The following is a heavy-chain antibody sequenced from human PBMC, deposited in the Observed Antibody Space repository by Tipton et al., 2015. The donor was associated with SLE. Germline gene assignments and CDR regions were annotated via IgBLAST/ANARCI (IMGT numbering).Heavy chain of an antibody. V-gene: IGHV4-4*08. D-gene: IGHD2-21*01. J-gene: IGHJ6*03. CDR2: IYTSGST. Sequence: LRLSCTVSGGSISSYYWSWIRQPPGKGLEWIGYIYTSGSTNYDPSLTSRVTISVDTSKNQFSLKLSSVTAAGTAVYYCARVWGYLSLNYYYYMDVWGKGTTVTVSS. CDR3: ARVWGYLSLNYYYYMDV. CDR1: GGSISSYY.